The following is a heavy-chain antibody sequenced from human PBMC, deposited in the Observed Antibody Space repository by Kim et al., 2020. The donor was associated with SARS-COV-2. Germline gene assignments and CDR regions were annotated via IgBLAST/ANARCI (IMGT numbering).Heavy chain of an antibody. J-gene: IGHJ4*02. D-gene: IGHD3-22*01. CDR3: AKDAYYYDSSGSFDY. Sequence: GSVKGRFTMSRDNAKNSLYLQMNSLRAEDTALYYCAKDAYYYDSSGSFDYWGQGTLVTVSS. V-gene: IGHV3-9*01.